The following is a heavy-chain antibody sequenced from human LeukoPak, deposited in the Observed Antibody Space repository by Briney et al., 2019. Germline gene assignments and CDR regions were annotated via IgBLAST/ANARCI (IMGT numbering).Heavy chain of an antibody. CDR1: GYSISRGYH. CDR2: VHQSGST. D-gene: IGHD4-11*01. V-gene: IGHV4-38-2*02. Sequence: SETLSLTCTVSGYSISRGYHWGWVRQPPGKGLEWIGSVHQSGSTYYNPSLKSRLTISADTSKNQFSLKLDSVTAADTAVYYCARALDYSNYYYFDYWGQGTLVTVSS. J-gene: IGHJ4*02. CDR3: ARALDYSNYYYFDY.